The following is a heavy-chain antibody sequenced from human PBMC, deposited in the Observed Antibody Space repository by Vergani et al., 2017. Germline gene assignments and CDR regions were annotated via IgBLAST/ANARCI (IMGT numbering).Heavy chain of an antibody. J-gene: IGHJ4*02. V-gene: IGHV3-30*02. Sequence: QVQLVESGGGVVQPGGSLRLSCGASGFTFSNYGMHWVRQAPGKGLEWVTFIRYDGSNTYYADSVKGRFTISRDNSKNTLFLQMNSLRPEDTAVYYCARSLRSSREIRGDYWGQGTLVTVSS. CDR3: ARSLRSSREIRGDY. D-gene: IGHD6-6*01. CDR1: GFTFSNYG. CDR2: IRYDGSNT.